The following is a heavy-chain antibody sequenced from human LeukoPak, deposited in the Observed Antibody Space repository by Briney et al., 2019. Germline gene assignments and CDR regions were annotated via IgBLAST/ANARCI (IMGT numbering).Heavy chain of an antibody. CDR3: VRDKDWAFDY. J-gene: IGHJ4*02. Sequence: PGGSLRLSCAASGFTFISYAMSWVRQAPGKGLEWVSAISGSGGSTYYADSVKGRFTISIDKAKNSLYLQMNSLRAEDTAVYYCVRDKDWAFDYWGQGTLITVSS. V-gene: IGHV3-23*01. CDR2: ISGSGGST. D-gene: IGHD3-9*01. CDR1: GFTFISYA.